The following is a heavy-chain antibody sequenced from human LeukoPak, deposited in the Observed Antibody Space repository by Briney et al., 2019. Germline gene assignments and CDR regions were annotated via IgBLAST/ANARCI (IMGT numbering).Heavy chain of an antibody. D-gene: IGHD3-22*01. Sequence: GGSLRLSCAASGFTSRSYTMNWVRQAPGKGLEWVSSISSSSTYIYYADSVKGRLTISRDNAKNSLFLQMNSLRAEDTAVYFCARGPYFYDSRGYYSYYFDQWGQGALVTVSS. CDR2: ISSSSTYI. CDR1: GFTSRSYT. J-gene: IGHJ4*02. CDR3: ARGPYFYDSRGYYSYYFDQ. V-gene: IGHV3-21*01.